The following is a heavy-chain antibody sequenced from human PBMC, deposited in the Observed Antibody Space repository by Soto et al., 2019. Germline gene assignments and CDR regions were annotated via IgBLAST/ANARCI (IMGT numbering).Heavy chain of an antibody. J-gene: IGHJ6*02. Sequence: GESLKISCAASGFTFSSYAMHWVRQAPGKGLEWVAVISYDGSNKYYADSVKGRFTISRDNSKNTLYLQMNSLRAEDTAVYYCARVVTGIAAAGALDVWGQGTTVTVSS. D-gene: IGHD6-13*01. V-gene: IGHV3-30-3*01. CDR2: ISYDGSNK. CDR3: ARVVTGIAAAGALDV. CDR1: GFTFSSYA.